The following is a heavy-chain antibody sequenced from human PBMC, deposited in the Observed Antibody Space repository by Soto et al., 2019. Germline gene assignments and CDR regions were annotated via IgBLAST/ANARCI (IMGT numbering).Heavy chain of an antibody. Sequence: SVKVCCKASGGTFSRYTISWVRQAPGRGLEWMGRIIPILGIANYAQKFQGRVTITADKSTSTAYMELSSLRSEDPAVYYGARDFYSAYGGGDCYIFSDYHYVMGVGAQGTTVTVSS. CDR3: ARDFYSAYGGGDCYIFSDYHYVMGV. V-gene: IGHV1-69*04. CDR2: IIPILGIA. D-gene: IGHD2-21*02. CDR1: GGTFSRYT. J-gene: IGHJ6*01.